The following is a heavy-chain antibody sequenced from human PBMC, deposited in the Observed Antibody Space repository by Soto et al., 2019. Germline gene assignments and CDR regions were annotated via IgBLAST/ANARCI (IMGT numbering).Heavy chain of an antibody. Sequence: GGSLRLSCAAAGFTFRNYAMSWVRQAPGKGLEWVSAIDRSGGTSYYADSVKGRFTISRDNAKNTLYLQMNSLRADDTAVYYCARGDCSAAGCYIHYYYGMDVWGQGTTVTVSS. CDR2: IDRSGGTS. CDR3: ARGDCSAAGCYIHYYYGMDV. CDR1: GFTFRNYA. J-gene: IGHJ6*02. D-gene: IGHD2-2*02. V-gene: IGHV3-23*01.